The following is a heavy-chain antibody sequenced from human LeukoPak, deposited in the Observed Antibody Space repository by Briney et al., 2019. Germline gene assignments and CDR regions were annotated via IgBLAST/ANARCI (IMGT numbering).Heavy chain of an antibody. CDR3: AKSESRTGYNSSY. CDR2: IRYDGSNK. D-gene: IGHD5-24*01. V-gene: IGHV3-30*02. J-gene: IGHJ4*02. Sequence: GGSLRLSCAASGFTFSSYGMHWVRQAPGKGLEWVAFIRYDGSNKYYADSVKGRFTISRDNSKNTLYLQMNSLRAKDTAVYYCAKSESRTGYNSSYWGQGTLVTVSS. CDR1: GFTFSSYG.